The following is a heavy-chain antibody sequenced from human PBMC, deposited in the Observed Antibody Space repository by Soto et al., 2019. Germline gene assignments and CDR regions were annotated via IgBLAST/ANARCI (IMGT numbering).Heavy chain of an antibody. CDR2: IYAGGGA. D-gene: IGHD4-4*01. CDR1: GFTVSDNY. J-gene: IGHJ4*02. V-gene: IGHV3-53*02. Sequence: EVQLAETGGGLIQPGGSLRLSCAVSGFTVSDNYMTWVRQAPGEGLEWVSSIYAGGGAYYADSVKGRFSISRDTSKNTVFLQMNSLTDADTAVYYCARVMVYGSNHFDYWGQGTLVTVSS. CDR3: ARVMVYGSNHFDY.